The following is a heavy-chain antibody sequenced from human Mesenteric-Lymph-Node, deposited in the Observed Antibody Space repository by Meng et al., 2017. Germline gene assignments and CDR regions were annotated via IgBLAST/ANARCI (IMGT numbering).Heavy chain of an antibody. J-gene: IGHJ4*02. V-gene: IGHV3-30*01. Sequence: GESLKISCAASGFTFSSYAMHWVRQAPGKGLEWVAVISYDGSNKYYADSVKGRFTISRDNSKNTLYLQMNSLRAEDTAVYYCARDLRRQLVASFDYWGQGNLVNVAS. CDR2: ISYDGSNK. D-gene: IGHD6-6*01. CDR3: ARDLRRQLVASFDY. CDR1: GFTFSSYA.